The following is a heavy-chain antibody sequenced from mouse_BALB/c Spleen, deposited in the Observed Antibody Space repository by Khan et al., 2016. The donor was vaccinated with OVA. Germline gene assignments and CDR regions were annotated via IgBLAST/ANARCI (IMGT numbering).Heavy chain of an antibody. Sequence: EVELVDSGGGLVQPGGSRKLSCAASGFTFSDYGMAWVRQAPGKGPEWVAFISNLAYSIYYADTVTGRFTISRENAKNTLYLEMSSLRSEDTAMYYCARSWAMDYWGQGTSVTVSS. CDR1: GFTFSDYG. V-gene: IGHV5-15*02. CDR3: ARSWAMDY. CDR2: ISNLAYSI. J-gene: IGHJ4*01.